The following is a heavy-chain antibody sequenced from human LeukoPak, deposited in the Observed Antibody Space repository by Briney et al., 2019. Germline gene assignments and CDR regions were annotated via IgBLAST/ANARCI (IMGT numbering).Heavy chain of an antibody. D-gene: IGHD6-19*01. Sequence: GGSLRLSCAASGLNFNSYSMNWVRQAPGKGLEWVSSISSSSSFIYYADSLKGRFTISRDNAKNSLYLQMNSLRAEDTAVYYCASDESVAGPFDYWGQGTLVTVSS. CDR3: ASDESVAGPFDY. CDR1: GLNFNSYS. V-gene: IGHV3-21*04. J-gene: IGHJ4*02. CDR2: ISSSSSFI.